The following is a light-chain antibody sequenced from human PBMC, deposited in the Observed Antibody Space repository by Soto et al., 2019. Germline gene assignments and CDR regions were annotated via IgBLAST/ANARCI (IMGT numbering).Light chain of an antibody. CDR2: GAS. CDR1: QTVSSN. J-gene: IGKJ1*01. CDR3: QEYNNWLRT. Sequence: EIVMTQSPATLSVSPGERDTLSCRASQTVSSNFAWYQQNPGQAPRLLIYGASASATGIPARFSGSGSGTEFTLTISSLQSEDFAVYYFQEYNNWLRTFGQGTKVDIK. V-gene: IGKV3-15*01.